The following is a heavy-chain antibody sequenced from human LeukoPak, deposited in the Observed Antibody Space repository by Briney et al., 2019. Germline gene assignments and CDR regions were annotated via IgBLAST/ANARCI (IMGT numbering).Heavy chain of an antibody. Sequence: GGSLRLSCAASGFTFSTYSMNWVRQAPGKGLEWVSSISGSASYIYYADSVKGRFTISRDNAKNSLFVQMNSLRAEDTAVYYCARVGSSGWYVDYWGQGTLVTISS. CDR2: ISGSASYI. V-gene: IGHV3-21*01. D-gene: IGHD6-25*01. CDR3: ARVGSSGWYVDY. J-gene: IGHJ4*02. CDR1: GFTFSTYS.